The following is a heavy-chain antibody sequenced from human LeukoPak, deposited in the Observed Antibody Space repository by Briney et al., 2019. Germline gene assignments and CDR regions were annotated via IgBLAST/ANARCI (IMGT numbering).Heavy chain of an antibody. J-gene: IGHJ4*02. D-gene: IGHD2-21*01. CDR2: ISGSGGST. Sequence: GGSLRLSCSASGFIFNNYAMTWVRQAPGKGLEWVSAISGSGGSTYYADSVKGRFTISRDNSKNTLYLQMNSLRAEDTAVYYCAKEPSLWWSLSYFDYWGQGTLVTVSS. CDR3: AKEPSLWWSLSYFDY. CDR1: GFIFNNYA. V-gene: IGHV3-23*01.